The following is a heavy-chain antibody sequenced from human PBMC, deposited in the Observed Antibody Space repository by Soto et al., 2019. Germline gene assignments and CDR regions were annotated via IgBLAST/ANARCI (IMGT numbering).Heavy chain of an antibody. CDR2: TYYKSKWYN. Sequence: PSQTLSLTCAISGGSVSSDSATWNWIRQSPSRGLEWLGRTYYKSKWYNDYAVSVKSRIAINPDTSKNQFSLQLSSVTPEDTAVYFCARGRSGANWFDPWGQGTLVTVSS. CDR3: ARGRSGANWFDP. J-gene: IGHJ5*02. V-gene: IGHV6-1*01. CDR1: GGSVSSDSAT. D-gene: IGHD1-26*01.